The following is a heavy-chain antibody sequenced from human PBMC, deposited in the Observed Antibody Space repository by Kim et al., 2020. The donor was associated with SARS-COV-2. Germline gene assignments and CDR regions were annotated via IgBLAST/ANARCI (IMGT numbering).Heavy chain of an antibody. CDR1: GYTFTSYD. Sequence: ASVKVSCKASGYTFTSYDINWVRQATGQGLEWMGWMNPNSGNTGYAQKFQGRVTMTRNTSISTAYMELSSLRSEDTAVYYCARGRFHYDFWSGYYGNWFDPWGQGTLVTVSS. J-gene: IGHJ5*02. CDR2: MNPNSGNT. V-gene: IGHV1-8*01. D-gene: IGHD3-3*01. CDR3: ARGRFHYDFWSGYYGNWFDP.